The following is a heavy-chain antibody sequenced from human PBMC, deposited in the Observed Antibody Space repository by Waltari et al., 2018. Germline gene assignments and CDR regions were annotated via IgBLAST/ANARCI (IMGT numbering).Heavy chain of an antibody. D-gene: IGHD1-26*01. CDR1: GGSISSSSYY. CDR2: IYYSGST. J-gene: IGHJ4*02. CDR3: ARGAVGAPGSFDY. V-gene: IGHV4-39*07. Sequence: QLQLQESGPGLVKPSETLSLTCTVSGGSISSSSYYWGWIRQPPGKGLEWIGSIYYSGSTYDNPSLKSRVTISVDTSKNQFSLKLSSVTAADTAVYYCARGAVGAPGSFDYWGQGTLVTVSS.